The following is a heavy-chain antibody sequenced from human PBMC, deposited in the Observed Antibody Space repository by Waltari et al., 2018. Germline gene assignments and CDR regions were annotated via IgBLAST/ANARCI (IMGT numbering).Heavy chain of an antibody. CDR1: GVSITSNRNY. J-gene: IGHJ3*01. CDR2: VSSNGTT. V-gene: IGHV4-39*01. Sequence: QLQLQESGPRLVRPSETLSLICRVSGVSITSNRNYWAWSRQSPGQGLEWIGTVSSNGTTYISPSLKSRGSVSRDTSKNQVSLILGSVTAADMAVYYCATYIGASVGTAAFDVWGQGTMVTVSS. CDR3: ATYIGASVGTAAFDV. D-gene: IGHD5-12*01.